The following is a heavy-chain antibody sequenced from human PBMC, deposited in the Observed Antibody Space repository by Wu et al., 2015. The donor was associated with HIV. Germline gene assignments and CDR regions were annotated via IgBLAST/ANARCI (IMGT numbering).Heavy chain of an antibody. Sequence: QVQLVQSGAEVKKPGASVKVSCKASGQTFIGYYMHWVRQAPGQGLEWMGWVNPNNGGTNYAQKFRGRVTMARDTSIITAYMELRRLKFDDTAVYYCATPADFSGVSDYYYMDVWGKGTTVTVSS. CDR3: ATPADFSGVSDYYYMDV. CDR1: GQTFIGYY. J-gene: IGHJ6*03. D-gene: IGHD3-10*01. V-gene: IGHV1-2*02. CDR2: VNPNNGGT.